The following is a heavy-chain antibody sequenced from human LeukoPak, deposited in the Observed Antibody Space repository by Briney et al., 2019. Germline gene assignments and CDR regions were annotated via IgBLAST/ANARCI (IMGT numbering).Heavy chain of an antibody. CDR3: AKGNYYGMDV. V-gene: IGHV3-74*01. CDR2: INSDGSTT. J-gene: IGHJ6*02. CDR1: GFTFSNYW. Sequence: PGGSLRLSCAASGFTFSNYWMHWVRHAPGKGLVWVSRINSDGSTTSYADSVKGRFTISRDNAKNTLYLQMNSLRAEDTAAYYCAKGNYYGMDVWGQGTTVTVSS.